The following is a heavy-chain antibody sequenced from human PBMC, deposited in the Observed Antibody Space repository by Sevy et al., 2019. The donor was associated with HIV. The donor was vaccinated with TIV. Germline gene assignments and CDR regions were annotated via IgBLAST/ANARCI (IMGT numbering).Heavy chain of an antibody. CDR3: ARAGGYCGGDCYSIDY. Sequence: GGSLRLSCAASGFTFSSYVMHWVRRAPGKGLEWVARRWYDGTIKDYADSVKGRFTISRDNSKDTLFLQMNSLTPEDTAVYYCARAGGYCGGDCYSIDYWGQGALVTVSS. V-gene: IGHV3-33*08. J-gene: IGHJ4*02. CDR2: RWYDGTIK. CDR1: GFTFSSYV. D-gene: IGHD2-21*02.